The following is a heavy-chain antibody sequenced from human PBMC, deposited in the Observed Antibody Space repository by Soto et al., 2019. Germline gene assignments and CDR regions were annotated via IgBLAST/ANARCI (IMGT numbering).Heavy chain of an antibody. J-gene: IGHJ5*02. V-gene: IGHV4-30-2*01. CDR3: ASSYCSGGSCWFDP. D-gene: IGHD2-15*01. Sequence: SETLSLTCAVSGGSISSGGYSWSWIRQPPGKGLEWIGYIYHSGSTYYNPSLKSRVTISVDTSKNQFSLKLSSVTAADTAVYYCASSYCSGGSCWFDPWGQGTLVTVSS. CDR1: GGSISSGGYS. CDR2: IYHSGST.